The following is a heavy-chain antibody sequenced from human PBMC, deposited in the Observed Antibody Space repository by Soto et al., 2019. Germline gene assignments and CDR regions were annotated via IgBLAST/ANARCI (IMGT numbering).Heavy chain of an antibody. CDR3: AKDNVYVGSASSIVY. CDR1: GFTFSAYG. D-gene: IGHD6-19*01. Sequence: EVQLLESGGGLIQPGGSLRLSCAASGFTFSAYGMSWVRQAPGKRPEWLSAISGDGESTFYADSVKGRFTISRDNSNNTLYLQMNSLRAEDTAIYYCAKDNVYVGSASSIVYWGQGTLVTVSS. J-gene: IGHJ4*02. CDR2: ISGDGEST. V-gene: IGHV3-23*01.